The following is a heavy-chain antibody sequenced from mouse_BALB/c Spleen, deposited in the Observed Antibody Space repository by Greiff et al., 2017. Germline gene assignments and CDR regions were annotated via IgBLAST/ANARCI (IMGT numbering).Heavy chain of an antibody. CDR1: GFNIKDTY. Sequence: VQLKESGAELVKPGASVKLSCTASGFNIKDTYMHWVKQRPEQGLEWIGRIDPANGNTKYDPKFQGKATITADTSSNTAYLQLSSLTSEDTAVYYCARGLGQGDYFDYWGQGTTLTVSS. CDR3: ARGLGQGDYFDY. D-gene: IGHD4-1*01. CDR2: IDPANGNT. V-gene: IGHV14-3*02. J-gene: IGHJ2*01.